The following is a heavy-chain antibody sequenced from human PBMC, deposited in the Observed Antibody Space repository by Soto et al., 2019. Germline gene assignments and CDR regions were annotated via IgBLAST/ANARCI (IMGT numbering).Heavy chain of an antibody. CDR3: AKNTDIVVVPALTEFDY. J-gene: IGHJ4*02. V-gene: IGHV3-23*01. CDR2: ISGSGGST. CDR1: GFTFSSYA. D-gene: IGHD2-2*01. Sequence: PGGSLRLSCAASGFTFSSYAMSWVRQAPGKGLEWVSAISGSGGSTYYADSVKGRFTISRDNSKNTLYLQMNSLRAEDTAVYYCAKNTDIVVVPALTEFDYWGQGTLVTVSS.